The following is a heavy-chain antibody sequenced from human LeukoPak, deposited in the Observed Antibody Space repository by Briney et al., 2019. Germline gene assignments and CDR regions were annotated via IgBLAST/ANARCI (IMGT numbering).Heavy chain of an antibody. D-gene: IGHD1-1*01. CDR1: GFTFINYP. CDR3: ARDYKFDY. J-gene: IGHJ4*02. CDR2: INPNSGGT. Sequence: GGSLRLSCAASGFTFINYPMHWVRQAPGQGLEWMGWINPNSGGTNYAQKFQGRVTMTRDTSISTAYMELSRLRSDDTAVYYCARDYKFDYWGQGTLVTVSS. V-gene: IGHV1-2*02.